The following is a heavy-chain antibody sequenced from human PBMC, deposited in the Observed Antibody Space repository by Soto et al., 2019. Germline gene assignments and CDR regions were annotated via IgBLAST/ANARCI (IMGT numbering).Heavy chain of an antibody. CDR2: IWYDGSNK. D-gene: IGHD6-6*01. V-gene: IGHV3-33*01. Sequence: GGSLRLSCAASGFTFSSYGMHWVRQAPGKGLEWVAVIWYDGSNKYYADSAKGRFTISRDNSKNTLYLQMNILRAEDTAIYYCARGIIAARPKDYYYMDVWGKGTTVTVSS. CDR1: GFTFSSYG. CDR3: ARGIIAARPKDYYYMDV. J-gene: IGHJ6*03.